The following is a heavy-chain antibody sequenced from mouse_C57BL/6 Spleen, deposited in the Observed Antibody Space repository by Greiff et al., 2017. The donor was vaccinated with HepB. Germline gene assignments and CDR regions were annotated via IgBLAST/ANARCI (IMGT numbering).Heavy chain of an antibody. CDR1: GYAFSSYW. D-gene: IGHD1-1*01. CDR2: IYPGDGDT. CDR3: ARGSFLYGRSPWFAY. V-gene: IGHV1-80*01. Sequence: VQLQQSGAELVKPGASVKISCKASGYAFSSYWMNWVKQRPGKGLEWIGQIYPGDGDTNYNGKFKGKATLTADKSSSTAYMQLSSLTSEDSAVYFCARGSFLYGRSPWFAYWGQGTLVTVSA. J-gene: IGHJ3*01.